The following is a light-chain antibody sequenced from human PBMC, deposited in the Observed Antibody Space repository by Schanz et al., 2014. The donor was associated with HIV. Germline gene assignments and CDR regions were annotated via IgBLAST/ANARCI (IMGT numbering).Light chain of an antibody. CDR3: LQHKTNPLT. V-gene: IGKV1-5*03. CDR1: QRIGSH. CDR2: RAS. Sequence: DIQMTQSPSTLSASVGDRVTITCRASQRIGSHLAWYQQKPGRAPKLLIYRASSLESGVPSRFSGSGSGTDFTLTISSLQPEDFATYYCLQHKTNPLTFGQGTRLDIK. J-gene: IGKJ5*01.